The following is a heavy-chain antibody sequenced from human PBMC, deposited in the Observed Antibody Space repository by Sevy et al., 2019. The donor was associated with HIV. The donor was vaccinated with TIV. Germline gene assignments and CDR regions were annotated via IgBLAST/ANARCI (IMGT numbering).Heavy chain of an antibody. Sequence: GGSLRLSCEASGFTFSSHDVNWVRQAPGKGLEWVSYISSNSGTIYYEDSVKGRFTISRDNAKNSLSLQMNSLRDEDTAVYYCARASSSGWYNAFDIWGQGTLVTVSS. CDR2: ISSNSGTI. CDR1: GFTFSSHD. V-gene: IGHV3-48*02. J-gene: IGHJ3*02. CDR3: ARASSSGWYNAFDI. D-gene: IGHD6-19*01.